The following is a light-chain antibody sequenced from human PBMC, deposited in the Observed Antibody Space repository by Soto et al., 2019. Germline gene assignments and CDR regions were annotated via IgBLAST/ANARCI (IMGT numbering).Light chain of an antibody. CDR1: QSVSSN. CDR3: QQYNNWPRT. CDR2: GAS. V-gene: IGKV3-15*01. Sequence: ERVMTQSPATLSVSPGERATLYCRASQSVSSNLAWYQQKPGQAPRLLIYGASTRATGVSARFSGSGSGTEFTLTISGLQSEDFAVYYCQQYNNWPRTFGQGTKVDIK. J-gene: IGKJ1*01.